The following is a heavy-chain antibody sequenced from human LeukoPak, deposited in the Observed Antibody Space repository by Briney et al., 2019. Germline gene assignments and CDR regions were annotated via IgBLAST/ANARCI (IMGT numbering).Heavy chain of an antibody. Sequence: GGSLRLSCAASGFTVSSNYMSWVRQAPGKGLEWVSVIYSGGSTYYADSVKGRFTISRDNSKNTLYLQMNSLRAEDTAVYYCARAGRGMSRWELLDWGQGTLVTVSS. CDR1: GFTVSSNY. V-gene: IGHV3-66*01. CDR2: IYSGGST. J-gene: IGHJ4*02. D-gene: IGHD1-26*01. CDR3: ARAGRGMSRWELLD.